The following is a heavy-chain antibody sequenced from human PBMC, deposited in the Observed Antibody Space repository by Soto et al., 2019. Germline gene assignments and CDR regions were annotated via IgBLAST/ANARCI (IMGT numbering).Heavy chain of an antibody. CDR3: ARVSARGQDAFDI. CDR1: GFTFSNSA. CDR2: ISYKGGST. Sequence: GGSLRPSCSASGFTFSNSAMHWVRQAAGKGLEFVSAISYKGGSTYYANSVKGRFTISRDNSKNTLYLQMGSLRAEDMAVYYCARVSARGQDAFDIWGQGTMVNVSS. D-gene: IGHD5-12*01. V-gene: IGHV3-64*01. J-gene: IGHJ3*02.